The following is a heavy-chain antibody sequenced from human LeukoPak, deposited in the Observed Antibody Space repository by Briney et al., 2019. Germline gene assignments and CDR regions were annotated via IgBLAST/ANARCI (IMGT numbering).Heavy chain of an antibody. CDR1: GYTFTGYF. CDR3: ARDLSSTSNWEFDY. D-gene: IGHD1-26*01. CDR2: INLNSGGT. V-gene: IGHV1-2*06. J-gene: IGHJ4*02. Sequence: ASVKVSCKASGYTFTGYFMHGVRQAPGQGLEWMGRINLNSGGTYYAQNFQGRVTMTRDTSISTAYVELSRLTSDDTAVYYCARDLSSTSNWEFDYWGQGTLVTVSS.